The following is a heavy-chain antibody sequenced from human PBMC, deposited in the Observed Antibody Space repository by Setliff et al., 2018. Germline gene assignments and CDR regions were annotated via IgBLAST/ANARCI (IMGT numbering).Heavy chain of an antibody. CDR2: IYYSGST. D-gene: IGHD3-3*01. J-gene: IGHJ5*02. Sequence: PSETLSLTCTVSGGSFTTYYWSWIRQSPGKGLEWIGYIYYSGSTNYNPSLKSRVSISVDTSKNQFSLRLTSVTAADTAVYYCARAPQYSNFWYALSWFDPWGQGTLVTVSS. CDR1: GGSFTTYY. CDR3: ARAPQYSNFWYALSWFDP. V-gene: IGHV4-59*01.